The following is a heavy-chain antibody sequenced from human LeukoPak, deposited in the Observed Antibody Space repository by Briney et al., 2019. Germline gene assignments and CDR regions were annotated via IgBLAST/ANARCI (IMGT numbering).Heavy chain of an antibody. V-gene: IGHV3-23*01. Sequence: GGSLRLSCAASGFTVSRYAMSWVRQAPGKGLDWVSTISGSGGGTYYADSVRGRFTISRDNSKNTLYLQMNNLRAEDTAVYYCARRQFYYASYGMDVWGHRTPVTVSS. CDR3: ARRQFYYASYGMDV. CDR1: GFTVSRYA. CDR2: ISGSGGGT. D-gene: IGHD3-10*01. J-gene: IGHJ6*02.